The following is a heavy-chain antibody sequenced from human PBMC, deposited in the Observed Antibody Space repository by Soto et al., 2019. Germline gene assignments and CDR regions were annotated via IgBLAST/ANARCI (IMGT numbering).Heavy chain of an antibody. J-gene: IGHJ4*02. CDR2: INHSGST. Sequence: QVQLQQWGAGLLKPSETLSLTCAVYGGSFSGYYWSWIRQPPGKGLEWIGEINHSGSTNYNPSLKSRVTISVDTSKNQFSLKLSSVTAADTAVYYCARTSRRYCSSTSCRNYYFDYWGQGTLVTVSS. V-gene: IGHV4-34*01. CDR3: ARTSRRYCSSTSCRNYYFDY. D-gene: IGHD2-2*01. CDR1: GGSFSGYY.